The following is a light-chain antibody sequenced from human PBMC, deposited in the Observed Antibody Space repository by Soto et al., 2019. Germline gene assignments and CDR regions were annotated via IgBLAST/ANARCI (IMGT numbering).Light chain of an antibody. V-gene: IGKV3D-15*01. Sequence: EIVLTQSPGTLSLSPGERATLSCRASQSVGSDLAWYQQKPGQDTRILIYDILTRDTGVTTRISGSGSGTEFTLTISSLQSEDFAVYYCQQYNSWPLTFGGGTKVDIK. CDR1: QSVGSD. CDR2: DIL. CDR3: QQYNSWPLT. J-gene: IGKJ4*01.